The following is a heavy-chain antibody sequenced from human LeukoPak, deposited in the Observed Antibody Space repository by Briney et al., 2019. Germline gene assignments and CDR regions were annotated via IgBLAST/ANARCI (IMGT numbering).Heavy chain of an antibody. CDR3: AGYSVVRGVTLSAFDL. CDR1: GDTLTGYY. CDR2: FDPNTGGT. V-gene: IGHV1-2*02. D-gene: IGHD3-10*01. J-gene: IGHJ3*01. Sequence: AASVKVSCKASGDTLTGYYIHWVRRAPRQGLEWMGWFDPNTGGTHYAQKFQGRVTMTRDTSIDTDYLELRSLISDDTALYYCAGYSVVRGVTLSAFDLWGQGTVVTVSS.